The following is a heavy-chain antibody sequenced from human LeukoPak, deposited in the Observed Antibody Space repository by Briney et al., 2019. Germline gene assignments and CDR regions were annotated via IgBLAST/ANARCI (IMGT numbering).Heavy chain of an antibody. V-gene: IGHV1-2*02. D-gene: IGHD3-10*01. CDR1: GYTFTGYY. J-gene: IGHJ4*02. CDR2: INPNSGGT. Sequence: ASVKVSCKASGYTFTGYYTHWVRQAPGQGLEWMGWINPNSGGTNYAQKFQGRVTMTRDTSISTAYMELSRLRSDDTAVYYCARDLGGGTMVRGVDYYFDYWGQGTLVTVSS. CDR3: ARDLGGGTMVRGVDYYFDY.